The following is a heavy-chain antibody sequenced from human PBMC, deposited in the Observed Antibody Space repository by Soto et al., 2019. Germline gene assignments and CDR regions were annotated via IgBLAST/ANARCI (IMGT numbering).Heavy chain of an antibody. V-gene: IGHV1-69*12. Sequence: QVQLVQSGAEVKKPESSVKVSCKAPGGTFSTYAISWVRQAPGQGLEWMGGIIPMFGTANYAQRFQDSVPITADESTNTVYRELSSLRSEDTAVYFCASGIQLWLRRINNGYSGWGQGTLVTVSS. J-gene: IGHJ4*02. CDR2: IIPMFGTA. CDR3: ASGIQLWLRRINNGYSG. D-gene: IGHD5-18*01. CDR1: GGTFSTYA.